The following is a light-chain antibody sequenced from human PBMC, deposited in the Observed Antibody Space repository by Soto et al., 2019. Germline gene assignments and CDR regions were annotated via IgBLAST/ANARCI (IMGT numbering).Light chain of an antibody. Sequence: QSVLTQPASVSGSPGQSITISCTGTSSDVGSYNLVSWYQQHPGKAPKLMIYEVSKRPSGVSNRFSGSKSGNTASLTISGLQAEDEADYYCCSYAGSSTFEVFGTGTKVPS. CDR3: CSYAGSSTFEV. J-gene: IGLJ1*01. V-gene: IGLV2-23*02. CDR2: EVS. CDR1: SSDVGSYNL.